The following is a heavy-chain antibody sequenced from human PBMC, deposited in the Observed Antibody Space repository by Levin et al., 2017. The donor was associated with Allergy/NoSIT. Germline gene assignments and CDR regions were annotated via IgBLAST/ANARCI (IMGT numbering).Heavy chain of an antibody. J-gene: IGHJ4*02. CDR2: IKQDGSEK. V-gene: IGHV3-7*01. D-gene: IGHD3-16*01. CDR1: GFPFSSYW. Sequence: LSLTCAASGFPFSSYWMSWVRQAPGKGLEWVANIKQDGSEKYYVDSVKGRFTISRDNAKNSLYLQMNSLRAEDTAVYYCARVGGVALGYWGQGTLVTVSS. CDR3: ARVGGVALGY.